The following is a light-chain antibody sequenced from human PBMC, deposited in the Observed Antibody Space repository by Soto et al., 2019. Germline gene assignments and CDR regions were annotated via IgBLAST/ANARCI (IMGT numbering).Light chain of an antibody. J-gene: IGKJ1*01. CDR2: DAS. CDR3: QQYNSFWT. V-gene: IGKV1-5*01. CDR1: QSISHF. Sequence: DIQMTQSPSTLSASVGDRVTITCRASQSISHFLAWYQQKPGKVPKLLIYDASNLGSGVPSRFSGSGSGTEFTLTISSLQPDDLATYYCQQYNSFWTYGQGTKVEIX.